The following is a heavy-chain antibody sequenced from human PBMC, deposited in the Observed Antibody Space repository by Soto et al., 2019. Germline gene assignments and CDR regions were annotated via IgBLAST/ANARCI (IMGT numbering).Heavy chain of an antibody. CDR3: ERGIAPYYFDY. D-gene: IGHD6-13*01. CDR2: INAGNGNT. J-gene: IGHJ4*02. Sequence: ASVKVSCKASGYTFTSYAMHWVRQAPGQRIEWMGWINAGNGNTKYSQKFQGRVTITRDTSASTAYMELSSLRSEDTAVYYCERGIAPYYFDYWGQGTLVTVS. V-gene: IGHV1-3*01. CDR1: GYTFTSYA.